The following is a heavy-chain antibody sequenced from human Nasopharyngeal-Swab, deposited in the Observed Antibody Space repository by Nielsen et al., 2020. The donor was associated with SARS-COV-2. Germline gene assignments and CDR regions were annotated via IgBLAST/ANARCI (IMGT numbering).Heavy chain of an antibody. V-gene: IGHV3-9*01. D-gene: IGHD6-13*01. Sequence: SLKISCAASGFTFDDYAMHWVRQAPGKGLEWVSGISWNSGSIGYADSVKGRFTISRDNAKNSLYLQMNSLRAEDTALYYCAKDTGPDSSWYDVFGYWGQGTLVTVSS. CDR3: AKDTGPDSSWYDVFGY. CDR2: ISWNSGSI. CDR1: GFTFDDYA. J-gene: IGHJ4*02.